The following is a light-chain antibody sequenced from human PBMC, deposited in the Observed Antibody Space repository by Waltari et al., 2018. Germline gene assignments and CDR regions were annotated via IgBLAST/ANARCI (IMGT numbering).Light chain of an antibody. CDR3: QQSDSTPLT. CDR2: GAS. V-gene: IGKV1-39*01. CDR1: QNINNY. Sequence: DIQMTQSPSSVSASVGDRVTLTCRASQNINNYLNWYHQRPGKAPQLLLYGASTLQSGVPSRFSGSGYGTDFTLTIASLQPDDFATYYCQQSDSTPLTFGQGTKLEIK. J-gene: IGKJ2*01.